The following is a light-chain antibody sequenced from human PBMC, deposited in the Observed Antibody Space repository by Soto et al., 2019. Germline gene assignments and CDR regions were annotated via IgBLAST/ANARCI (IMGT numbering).Light chain of an antibody. CDR1: SSDVGSYNL. CDR3: CSYAGDSTVV. CDR2: EGT. Sequence: QSALTQPASVSGSPGQSITISCTGTSSDVGSYNLVSWYQQYPGKAPKLMIYEGTKRPSGVSNRFSGSKSGNTASLTISGLQPEDEADYYCCSYAGDSTVVFGGGTKLTVL. V-gene: IGLV2-23*01. J-gene: IGLJ2*01.